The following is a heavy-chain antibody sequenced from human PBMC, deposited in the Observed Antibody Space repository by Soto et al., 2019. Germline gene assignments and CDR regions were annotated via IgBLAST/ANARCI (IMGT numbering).Heavy chain of an antibody. D-gene: IGHD3-10*01. J-gene: IGHJ5*02. Sequence: QVQLQQWGAGLLKPSETLSLTCAVYGGSFSGYYWSWIRQPPGKGLEWIGEINHSGSTNYNPSLTSRVTISVDTSKNQFSLKLRSVTAADTAVYYCARGSGGDWFDPWGQGTLVTVSS. CDR1: GGSFSGYY. CDR3: ARGSGGDWFDP. CDR2: INHSGST. V-gene: IGHV4-34*01.